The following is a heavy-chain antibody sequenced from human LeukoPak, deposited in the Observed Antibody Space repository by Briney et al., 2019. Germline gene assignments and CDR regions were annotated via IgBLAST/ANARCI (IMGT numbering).Heavy chain of an antibody. CDR2: IYYSGST. Sequence: SETLSLTCTVSGGSISSYYWSWIRQPPGKGLEWIGYIYYSGSTNYNPSLKGRVTMSLDTSKNYVSLNLTSMTAADTAVYYCARDPRESSGYQTFDSWGQGILVVVSS. J-gene: IGHJ4*02. CDR1: GGSISSYY. V-gene: IGHV4-59*01. CDR3: ARDPRESSGYQTFDS. D-gene: IGHD3-22*01.